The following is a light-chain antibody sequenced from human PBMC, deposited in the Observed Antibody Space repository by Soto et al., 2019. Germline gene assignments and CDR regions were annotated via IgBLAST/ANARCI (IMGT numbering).Light chain of an antibody. J-gene: IGLJ2*01. CDR3: QAWDSSSVL. CDR1: KLGDKY. V-gene: IGLV3-1*01. CDR2: QDI. Sequence: SYELTQPPSVSVSPGQTASITCSGDKLGDKYTSWYQQKPGQSPVLVIYQDIKRPSGIPERFSGSNSGNTATLTISGTQAMDEADYYCQAWDSSSVLFGGGTKLTVL.